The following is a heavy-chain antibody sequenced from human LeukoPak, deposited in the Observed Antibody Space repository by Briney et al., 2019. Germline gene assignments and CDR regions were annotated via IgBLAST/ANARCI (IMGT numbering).Heavy chain of an antibody. CDR3: ARGTELTYSGSYEPLVD. CDR2: ISAYNGNT. V-gene: IGHV1-18*01. Sequence: GASVKVSCKASGYTFTSYGISWARQAPGQGLEWMGWISAYNGNTNYAQKLQGRVTMTTDTSTSTAYMELRSLRSDDTAVYYCARGTELTYSGSYEPLVDWGQGTLVTVSS. CDR1: GYTFTSYG. J-gene: IGHJ4*02. D-gene: IGHD1-26*01.